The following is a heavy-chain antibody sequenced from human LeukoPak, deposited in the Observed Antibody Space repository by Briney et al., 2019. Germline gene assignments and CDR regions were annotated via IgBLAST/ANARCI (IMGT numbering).Heavy chain of an antibody. V-gene: IGHV1-2*06. CDR2: INPNSGGT. J-gene: IGHJ4*02. CDR3: ARRRVIDGYKHAGFDY. Sequence: ASVKVSCKASGYTFTSYDINWVRQATGQGLEWMGRINPNSGGTNYAQKFQGRVTMTRDTSISTAYMELSRLRSDDTAVYYCARRRVIDGYKHAGFDYWGQGTLVTVSS. CDR1: GYTFTSYD. D-gene: IGHD5-24*01.